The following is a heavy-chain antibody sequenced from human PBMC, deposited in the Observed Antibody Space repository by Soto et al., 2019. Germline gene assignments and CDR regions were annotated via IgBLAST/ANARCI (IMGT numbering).Heavy chain of an antibody. CDR1: GYTFSTYS. J-gene: IGHJ4*02. Sequence: ASVKVSCKTSGYTFSTYSINWVRQAPGQGLEWMAWISTYSGNTHYAERVQGRVTVTLDKSARTAFMELGGLTSGDTAVYYCARDNGYYDLWGQGTLVTVSS. CDR2: ISTYSGNT. V-gene: IGHV1-18*04. CDR3: ARDNGYYDL.